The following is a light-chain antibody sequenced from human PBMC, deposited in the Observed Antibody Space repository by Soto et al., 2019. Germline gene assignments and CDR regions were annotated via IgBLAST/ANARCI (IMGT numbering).Light chain of an antibody. Sequence: DIVMTQSPDSLAVSLGEGATINCKSSQSVLYSSNNKNYLAWYQQKPGQPPKLLIYWASTRESGVPDRFSGSGSGTDFTLTISSLRAEDVAVYYCHQYYSTPFTFGPGTKVDIK. CDR1: QSVLYSSNNKNY. V-gene: IGKV4-1*01. CDR3: HQYYSTPFT. CDR2: WAS. J-gene: IGKJ3*01.